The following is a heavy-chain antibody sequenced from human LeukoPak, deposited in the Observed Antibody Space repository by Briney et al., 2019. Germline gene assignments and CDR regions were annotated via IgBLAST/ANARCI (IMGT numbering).Heavy chain of an antibody. J-gene: IGHJ5*02. Sequence: GGSLRLSCAASGFTFSSYAMHWVRQAPGKGLGWVAVISYDGSNKYYADSVKGRFTISRDNSKNTLYLQMNSLSAEDTAVYYCARHARRLPSGSWGQETLVTVSS. CDR3: ARHARRLPSGS. D-gene: IGHD2-21*02. CDR2: ISYDGSNK. V-gene: IGHV3-30*04. CDR1: GFTFSSYA.